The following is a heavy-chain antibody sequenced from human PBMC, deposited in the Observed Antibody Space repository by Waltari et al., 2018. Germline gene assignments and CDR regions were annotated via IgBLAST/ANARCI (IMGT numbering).Heavy chain of an antibody. D-gene: IGHD6-13*01. CDR1: GGSISSGSYY. Sequence: QVQLQESGPGLVKPSQTLSLTCTVSGGSISSGSYYWSWIRQPAGKGLEWIGLIYTSGSTNYNPSLKSRVTISVDTSKNQFSLKLSSVTAADTAVYYCARASSWYGFDAFDIWGQGTMVTVSS. CDR2: IYTSGST. V-gene: IGHV4-61*02. CDR3: ARASSWYGFDAFDI. J-gene: IGHJ3*02.